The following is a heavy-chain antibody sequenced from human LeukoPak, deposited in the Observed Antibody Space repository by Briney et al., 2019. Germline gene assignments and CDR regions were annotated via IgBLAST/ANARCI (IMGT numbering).Heavy chain of an antibody. V-gene: IGHV3-30-3*01. Sequence: GGSLRLSCAASGFTFSSYEMNWVRQAPGKGLEWVAVISYDGSNKYYADSVNGRFTISRDNSKNTLYLQMNSLRAEDTAVYYCARDQDRVVVIPFDYWGQGTLVTVSS. D-gene: IGHD3-22*01. CDR2: ISYDGSNK. J-gene: IGHJ4*02. CDR3: ARDQDRVVVIPFDY. CDR1: GFTFSSYE.